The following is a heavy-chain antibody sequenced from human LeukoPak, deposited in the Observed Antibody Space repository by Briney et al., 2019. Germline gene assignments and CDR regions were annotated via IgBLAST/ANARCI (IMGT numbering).Heavy chain of an antibody. J-gene: IGHJ4*02. D-gene: IGHD6-19*01. CDR2: ISYDGSNR. CDR3: ATHRAVAGRNHHGRFDY. V-gene: IGHV3-30*03. Sequence: GGSLRLSCAASGFTFSNYGMHWVRQAPGKGLEWVALISYDGSNRYYADSVKGRFAISRDNSKNTLSLQMNSLRPEDTAVYYCATHRAVAGRNHHGRFDYWGQGTLVIVSS. CDR1: GFTFSNYG.